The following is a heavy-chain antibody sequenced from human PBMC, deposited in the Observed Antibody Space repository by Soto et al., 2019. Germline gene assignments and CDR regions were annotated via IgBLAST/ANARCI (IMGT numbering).Heavy chain of an antibody. CDR2: ISAYNGNT. Sequence: ASVKVSCKASGYTFTSYGISWVRQAPGQGLEWMGWISAYNGNTNYAQKLQGRVTMTTDTSASTAYMELRSLRSDDTAVYYCARRTRRWLAQAYFFNFWGQGTLVTVSA. J-gene: IGHJ4*01. V-gene: IGHV1-18*04. CDR3: ARRTRRWLAQAYFFNF. D-gene: IGHD6-19*01. CDR1: GYTFTSYG.